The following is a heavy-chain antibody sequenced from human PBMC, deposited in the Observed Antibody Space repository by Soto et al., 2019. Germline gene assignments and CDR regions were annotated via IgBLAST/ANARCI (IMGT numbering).Heavy chain of an antibody. CDR2: IWYDGSNE. V-gene: IGHV3-33*01. CDR3: ARDRRGSGRFDYFAY. CDR1: GFTFSSYG. Sequence: QVQLVESGGGVVQPGRSLRLSCAASGFTFSSYGMHWVRQAPVKGLEWVAVIWYDGSNENYADSVKGRFTLSRDNSTTPLYLQMNSPRAEDTALYYSARDRRGSGRFDYFAYRCQGPLVTVSS. J-gene: IGHJ4*02. D-gene: IGHD6-19*01.